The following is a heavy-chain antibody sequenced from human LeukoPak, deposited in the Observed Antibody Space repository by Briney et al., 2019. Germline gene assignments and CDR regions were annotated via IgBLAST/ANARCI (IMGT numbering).Heavy chain of an antibody. CDR3: ARGFRVPADYYYYGMVV. D-gene: IGHD2-2*01. J-gene: IGHJ6*02. Sequence: PSETLSLTCAVYGGSFSGYYWSWIRQPPGKGLEWIGEINHSGSTNYNPSLKSRVTISVDTSKNQFSLKLSSVTAADTAVYYCARGFRVPADYYYYGMVVWGQGTTVTVSS. CDR1: GGSFSGYY. CDR2: INHSGST. V-gene: IGHV4-34*01.